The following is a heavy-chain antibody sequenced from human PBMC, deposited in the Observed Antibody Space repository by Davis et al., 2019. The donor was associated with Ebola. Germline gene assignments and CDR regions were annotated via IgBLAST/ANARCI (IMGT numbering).Heavy chain of an antibody. Sequence: GGSLRLSCAASGFTFSSYGMHWVRQAPGKGLEWMALIWHDGSNTYYADSVKGRFTISRDNSKNTLYLQMNSLRAEDTAVYYCASGYYNGMNVWGKGTTVTVSS. J-gene: IGHJ6*04. CDR2: IWHDGSNT. V-gene: IGHV3-33*08. CDR3: ASGYYNGMNV. D-gene: IGHD3-10*01. CDR1: GFTFSSYG.